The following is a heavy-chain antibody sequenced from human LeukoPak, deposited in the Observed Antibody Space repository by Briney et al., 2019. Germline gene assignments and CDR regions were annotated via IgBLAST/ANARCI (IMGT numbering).Heavy chain of an antibody. CDR3: ARSSEGRYYYDSSGFSYYYYYMDV. J-gene: IGHJ6*03. V-gene: IGHV4-59*01. CDR2: IYYTGST. Sequence: SETLSLTCTVSGGSISSYYWSWIRQPPGKGLEWIGYIYYTGSTYYNPSLRSRVTISVDTSKNQFSLKLSSVTAADTAVYYCARSSEGRYYYDSSGFSYYYYYMDVWGKGTTVTISS. CDR1: GGSISSYY. D-gene: IGHD3-22*01.